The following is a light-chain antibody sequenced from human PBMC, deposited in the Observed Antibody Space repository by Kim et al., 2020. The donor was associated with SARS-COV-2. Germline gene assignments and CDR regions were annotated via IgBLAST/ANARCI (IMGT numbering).Light chain of an antibody. CDR3: QAWDSSSAV. J-gene: IGLJ3*02. CDR2: QNS. V-gene: IGLV3-1*01. Sequence: SYELTQPPSVSVSPGHTASITCSGDRLGDKYVCWYQQRPGQSPVLVMYQNSKRPSGIPERFSGFISGNTATLTISGTQAIDEADYYCQAWDSSSAVFGGGTKLTVL. CDR1: RLGDKY.